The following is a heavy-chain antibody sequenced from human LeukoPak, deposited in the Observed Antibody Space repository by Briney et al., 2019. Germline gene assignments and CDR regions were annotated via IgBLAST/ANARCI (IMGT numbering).Heavy chain of an antibody. CDR2: IYTSGST. D-gene: IGHD2-15*01. CDR3: ARDEDDGQWSYYFDY. J-gene: IGHJ4*02. CDR1: GGSISSYY. V-gene: IGHV4-4*07. Sequence: SETLSLTCTVSGGSISSYYWSWIRQPAGKGLEGIGRIYTSGSTNYNPSLKSRVTMLVDTSKNQFSLKLSSVTAADTAVYYCARDEDDGQWSYYFDYWGQGTLVTVSS.